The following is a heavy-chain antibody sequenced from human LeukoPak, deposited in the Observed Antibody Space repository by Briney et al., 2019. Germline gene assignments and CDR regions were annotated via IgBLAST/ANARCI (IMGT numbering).Heavy chain of an antibody. D-gene: IGHD6-13*01. CDR3: AKAAAGTEYYFEY. CDR1: GFTFSK. J-gene: IGHJ4*02. Sequence: GGSLRLSCAASGFTFSKMNWVRQAPGKGLEWVSYISSSGSTIYYADSVKGRFTISRDNAKNSLYLQMNSLRAEDTAVYYCAKAAAGTEYYFEYWGQGTLVTVSS. CDR2: ISSSGSTI. V-gene: IGHV3-48*03.